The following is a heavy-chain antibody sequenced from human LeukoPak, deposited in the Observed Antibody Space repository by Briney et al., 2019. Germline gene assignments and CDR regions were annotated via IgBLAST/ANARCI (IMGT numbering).Heavy chain of an antibody. Sequence: PGGSLRLSCAASGFTFSSYSMNWVRQAPGKGLEWVSSISSSSSYIYYADSVKGRFTISRDNAKNSLYLQMNSLRAEDTAVYYCARLIAVAGTPRYYFDYWGQGTLVTVSS. CDR1: GFTFSSYS. D-gene: IGHD6-19*01. J-gene: IGHJ4*02. CDR3: ARLIAVAGTPRYYFDY. V-gene: IGHV3-21*01. CDR2: ISSSSSYI.